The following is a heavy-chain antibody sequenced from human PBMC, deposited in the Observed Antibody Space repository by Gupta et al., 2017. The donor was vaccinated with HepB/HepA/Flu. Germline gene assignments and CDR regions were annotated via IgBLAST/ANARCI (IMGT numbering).Heavy chain of an antibody. D-gene: IGHD2-15*01. CDR3: ARGRGLVDSSYYMDV. Sequence: QVQLQQWGAGLLKPSETLSLTCAVYGASFSDHYWTWIRQSPGKGMEWIGEINHSGTANYNPSLKSRVTISADTSQKSFSLKMSSVTAADTTVYYCARGRGLVDSSYYMDVWGKGITVTVSS. CDR1: GASFSDHY. CDR2: INHSGTA. J-gene: IGHJ6*03. V-gene: IGHV4-34*01.